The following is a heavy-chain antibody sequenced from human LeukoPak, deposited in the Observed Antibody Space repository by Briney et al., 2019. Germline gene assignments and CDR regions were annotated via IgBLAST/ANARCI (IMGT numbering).Heavy chain of an antibody. V-gene: IGHV4-39*01. CDR1: GGSISSSSYY. Sequence: SETLSLTCTVSGGSISSSSYYWGWIRQPPGKGLEWIGSIYYSGSTYYNPSLKSRVTISVDTSKNQFSLKLSSVTAADTAVYYCARGASIAVADPFDYRGQGTLVTVSS. D-gene: IGHD6-19*01. CDR3: ARGASIAVADPFDY. CDR2: IYYSGST. J-gene: IGHJ4*02.